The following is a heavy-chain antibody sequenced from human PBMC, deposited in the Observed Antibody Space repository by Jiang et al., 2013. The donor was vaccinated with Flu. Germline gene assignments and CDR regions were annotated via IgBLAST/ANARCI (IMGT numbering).Heavy chain of an antibody. V-gene: IGHV6-1*01. J-gene: IGHJ4*02. D-gene: IGHD3-9*01. CDR2: TYYRSKWYN. Sequence: SQTLSLTCAISGDSVSSNSAAWNWIRQSPSRGLEWLGRTYYRSKWYNDYAVSVKSRITINPDTSKNQFSLQLNSVTPEDTAVYHCARAGIHYDILTGYSILYYFDYWGQGTLVTVSS. CDR1: GDSVSSNSAA. CDR3: ARAGIHYDILTGYSILYYFDY.